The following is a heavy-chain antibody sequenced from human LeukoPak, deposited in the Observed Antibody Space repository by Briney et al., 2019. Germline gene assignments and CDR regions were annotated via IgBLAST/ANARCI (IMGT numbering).Heavy chain of an antibody. Sequence: TSDTLSFTCAVSGYSISSINWWGWIRQPPGEGLEWIGYIYYSGTTYYNLSLKSRVTMSIDTSKNQLSLKVSSVTAVDTALYSCARHYCSTSSCYVDYWGQGTLVTVSS. J-gene: IGHJ4*02. D-gene: IGHD2-2*01. V-gene: IGHV4-28*01. CDR1: GYSISSINW. CDR3: ARHYCSTSSCYVDY. CDR2: IYYSGTT.